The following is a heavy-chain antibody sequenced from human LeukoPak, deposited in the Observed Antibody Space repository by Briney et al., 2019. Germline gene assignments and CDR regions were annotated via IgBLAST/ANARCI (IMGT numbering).Heavy chain of an antibody. J-gene: IGHJ4*02. V-gene: IGHV3-21*01. Sequence: PGGSLRLSCAASGFTFSSYSMTWVRQAPGKGLEWVSSISSSSSYIYYADSVKGRFTISRDNAKNSLYLQMNSLRAEDTAVYYCARDLGYYGEDPLDYWGQGTLVTVSS. D-gene: IGHD4-17*01. CDR2: ISSSSSYI. CDR1: GFTFSSYS. CDR3: ARDLGYYGEDPLDY.